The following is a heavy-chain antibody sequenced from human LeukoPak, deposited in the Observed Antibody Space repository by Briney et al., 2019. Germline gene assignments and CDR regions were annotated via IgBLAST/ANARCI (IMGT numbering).Heavy chain of an antibody. CDR2: IYYSGST. CDR3: ARGPPYYDFWSGYYSTGQRSYYFDY. Sequence: PSETLSLTCTVSGGSISSSSYYWGWIRQPPGKGLEWIGSIYYSGSTYYNPSLKSRVTISVDTSKNQFSLKLSSVTAADTAVYYCARGPPYYDFWSGYYSTGQRSYYFDYWGQRTLVTVSS. CDR1: GGSISSSSYY. J-gene: IGHJ4*02. D-gene: IGHD3-3*01. V-gene: IGHV4-39*07.